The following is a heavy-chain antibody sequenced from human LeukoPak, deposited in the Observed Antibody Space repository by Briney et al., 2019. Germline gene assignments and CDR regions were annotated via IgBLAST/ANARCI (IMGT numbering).Heavy chain of an antibody. J-gene: IGHJ4*02. D-gene: IGHD1-26*01. V-gene: IGHV4-61*02. CDR2: IYTSGST. CDR1: GGSISSGSYY. Sequence: PLQTLSLTCTVSGGSISSGSYYWSWIRQPAGKGLERIGRIYTSGSTNYNPSLKSRVTISVDTSKNQFSLKLSSVTAADTAVYYCAGSYYPYFDYWGQGTLVTVSS. CDR3: AGSYYPYFDY.